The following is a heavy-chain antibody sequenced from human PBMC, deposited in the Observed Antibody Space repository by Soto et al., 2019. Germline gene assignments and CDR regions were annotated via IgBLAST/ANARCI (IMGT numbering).Heavy chain of an antibody. J-gene: IGHJ6*02. D-gene: IGHD1-1*01. CDR1: AFTLSKFA. Sequence: QVQLLESVGGVVQPGRSLRLSCAASAFTLSKFAMHWVRQAPGKGLEWVAVTSKDGINTYYADSVKGRFTISRDNSKSTIYLQMNSLRTEDTALYYCARGNMDVWGQGTTVTVSS. CDR2: TSKDGINT. V-gene: IGHV3-30-3*01. CDR3: ARGNMDV.